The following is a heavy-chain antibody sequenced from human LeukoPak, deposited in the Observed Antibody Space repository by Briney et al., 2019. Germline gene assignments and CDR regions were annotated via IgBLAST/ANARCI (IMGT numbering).Heavy chain of an antibody. Sequence: ASVKVSCKASGYTFTGYYMHWVRQAPGQGLEWMGWINPNSGGTNYAQKFQGGVTMTRDTSISTAYMELSRLRSDDTAVYYCASGHGTSYNYDTSGYYSDYWGQGTLVTVSS. CDR3: ASGHGTSYNYDTSGYYSDY. D-gene: IGHD3-22*01. V-gene: IGHV1-2*02. CDR1: GYTFTGYY. CDR2: INPNSGGT. J-gene: IGHJ4*02.